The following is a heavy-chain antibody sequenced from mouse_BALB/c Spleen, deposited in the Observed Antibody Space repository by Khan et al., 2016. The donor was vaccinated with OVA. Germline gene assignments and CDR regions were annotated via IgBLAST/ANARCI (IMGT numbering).Heavy chain of an antibody. J-gene: IGHJ3*01. D-gene: IGHD2-13*01. CDR3: VRGYYGDPFAY. CDR1: GFIFSDYY. V-gene: IGHV5-4*02. Sequence: EVELVESGGGLVKPGGSLKLSCAASGFIFSDYYMYWVRQTPEKRLEWVATISDVGNYTYYTDSVKGRFTISRDDARNNLNLQMSSLKSEDTAIYYCVRGYYGDPFAYWGQGTLVTVSA. CDR2: ISDVGNYT.